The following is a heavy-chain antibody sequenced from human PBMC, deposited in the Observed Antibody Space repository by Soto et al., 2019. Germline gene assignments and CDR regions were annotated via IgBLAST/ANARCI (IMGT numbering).Heavy chain of an antibody. Sequence: SETLSLTCTVSGGSISSYYWSWIRQPPGKGLEWIGYIYYSGSTNYNPSLKSRVTISVDTSKNQFSLKLSSVTAADTAVYYCARAPLGYVDYWGQEPLDTVST. V-gene: IGHV4-59*01. J-gene: IGHJ4*02. CDR2: IYYSGST. CDR3: ARAPLGYVDY. CDR1: GGSISSYY. D-gene: IGHD3-10*01.